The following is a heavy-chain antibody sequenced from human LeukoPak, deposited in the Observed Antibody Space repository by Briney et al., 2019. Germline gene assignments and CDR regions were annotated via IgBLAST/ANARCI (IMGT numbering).Heavy chain of an antibody. J-gene: IGHJ6*03. Sequence: GASVKVSCKASGYTFTGYYMHWVRQAPGQGLEWMGWINPNSGGTNYAQKFQGRVTMTRDTSISTAYMGLSRLRSDDTAVYYCARDSRTVTNYYYYYMDVWGKGTTVTVSS. D-gene: IGHD4-11*01. CDR1: GYTFTGYY. CDR2: INPNSGGT. V-gene: IGHV1-2*02. CDR3: ARDSRTVTNYYYYYMDV.